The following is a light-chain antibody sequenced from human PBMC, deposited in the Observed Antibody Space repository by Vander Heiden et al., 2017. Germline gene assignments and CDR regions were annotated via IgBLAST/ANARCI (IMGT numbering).Light chain of an antibody. V-gene: IGLV3-19*01. CDR1: ILKRYS. Sequence: SSELTQDSSVSVASGQTVTITCKGGILKRYSGTWYRHRTGQAPVIVIYGGDKRTSGIPDRFAGAESGNTISLTIAGAQAEDEADYYCHARDSSGNHVVFGGGTKLTVL. CDR2: GGD. J-gene: IGLJ2*01. CDR3: HARDSSGNHVV.